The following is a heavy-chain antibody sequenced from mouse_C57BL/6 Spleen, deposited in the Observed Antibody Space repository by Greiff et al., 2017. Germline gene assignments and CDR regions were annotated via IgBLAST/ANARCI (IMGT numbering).Heavy chain of an antibody. Sequence: VQLQQSGPELVKPGASVTMSCKASGYTFTDYNMHWVKQSHGQSLEWIGSINPNNGGTSYNQKFKGKDTLTVNKSSSTAYMELRSLTSEDSAVYYWAREKEAMDDWGQGTSVTVSS. J-gene: IGHJ4*01. CDR2: INPNNGGT. V-gene: IGHV1-22*01. CDR1: GYTFTDYN. CDR3: AREKEAMDD.